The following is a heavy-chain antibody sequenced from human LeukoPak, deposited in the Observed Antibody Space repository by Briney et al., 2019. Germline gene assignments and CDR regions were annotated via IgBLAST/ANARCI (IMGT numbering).Heavy chain of an antibody. CDR1: GYTCTGYY. CDR3: ARVMHDSSGYYYVFDY. CDR2: INPNSGGT. J-gene: IGHJ4*02. Sequence: GASVKVSCKASGYTCTGYYMHWVRQAPGQGLEWMGWINPNSGGTNYAQKFQGRVTMTRDMSISTAYMELSRLRSDDTAVYYCARVMHDSSGYYYVFDYWGEGTLVTVSS. V-gene: IGHV1-2*02. D-gene: IGHD3-22*01.